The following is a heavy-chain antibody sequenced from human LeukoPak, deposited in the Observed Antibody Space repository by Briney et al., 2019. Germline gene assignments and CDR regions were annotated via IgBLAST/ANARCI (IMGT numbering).Heavy chain of an antibody. CDR2: IYYSGST. Sequence: SETLSLTCTVSGGSISSSSYYWGWIRQPPGKGLEWIGSIYYSGSTYYNPSLKSRVTISVDTSKNQFSLKLSSVTAADTAVYYCASLPKLRYFDWLFPYPTTYYFDYWGQGTLVTVSS. CDR1: GGSISSSSYY. J-gene: IGHJ4*02. CDR3: ASLPKLRYFDWLFPYPTTYYFDY. V-gene: IGHV4-39*07. D-gene: IGHD3-9*01.